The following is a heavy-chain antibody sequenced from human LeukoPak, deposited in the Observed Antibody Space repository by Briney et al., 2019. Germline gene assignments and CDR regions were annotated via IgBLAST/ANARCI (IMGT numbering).Heavy chain of an antibody. CDR2: INPSGGST. CDR1: GYTFTNYY. CDR3: AREGSGAELDY. D-gene: IGHD1-7*01. J-gene: IGHJ4*02. Sequence: ASVKVSCKASGYTFTNYYMHWVRQAPGQGLEWMGIINPSGGSTSYAQKFQGRVTMTRDMSTSTVYMELSSLRSEDTAVYYCAREGSGAELDYWGQGTLVTVSS. V-gene: IGHV1-46*01.